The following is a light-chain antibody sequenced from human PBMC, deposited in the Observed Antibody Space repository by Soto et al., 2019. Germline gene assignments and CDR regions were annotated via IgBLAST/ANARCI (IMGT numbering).Light chain of an antibody. Sequence: EIVLTQSPGTLSLSPGERATLSCRASEIVSSNYLAWYQQKPGQAPRLLIYGASTMAAGVPDRFSGSGSGTDFTLSIRRLEPEDFAVYYCQQYGGSPRTFGQGTKVEIK. J-gene: IGKJ1*01. CDR3: QQYGGSPRT. CDR2: GAS. V-gene: IGKV3-20*01. CDR1: EIVSSNY.